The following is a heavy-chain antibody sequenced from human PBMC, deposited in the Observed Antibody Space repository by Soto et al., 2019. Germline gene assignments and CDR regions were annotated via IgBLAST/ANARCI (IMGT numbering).Heavy chain of an antibody. CDR2: TYYRSKWYS. Sequence: PSQTLSLTCAISGDIVSSNSAAWNWISQSPSRGLEWLGRTYYRSKWYSHYAVSVKSRITIKPDTSKNQFSLQLNSVTPEDTAVYYCARVVGSSEHDYWGQGTLVTVSS. D-gene: IGHD6-13*01. J-gene: IGHJ4*02. CDR3: ARVVGSSEHDY. V-gene: IGHV6-1*01. CDR1: GDIVSSNSAA.